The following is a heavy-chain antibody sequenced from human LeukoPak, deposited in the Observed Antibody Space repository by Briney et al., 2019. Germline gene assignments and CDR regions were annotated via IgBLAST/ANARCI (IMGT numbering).Heavy chain of an antibody. CDR3: ARGLGQHYDYVWGSYRTYYMDV. CDR1: GYTFTIYD. J-gene: IGHJ6*03. Sequence: GASVTVSCTASGYTFTIYDINWVRQATGQGGEWMGWMNPNSGNTGYAQKFQGRVTITRNTSISTAYMELSSLRSEDTAVYYCARGLGQHYDYVWGSYRTYYMDVWGKGTTVTVSS. V-gene: IGHV1-8*03. D-gene: IGHD3-16*02. CDR2: MNPNSGNT.